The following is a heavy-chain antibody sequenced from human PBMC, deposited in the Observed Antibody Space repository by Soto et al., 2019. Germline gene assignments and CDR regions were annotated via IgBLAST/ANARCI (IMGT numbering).Heavy chain of an antibody. D-gene: IGHD3-10*01. CDR3: AKEEAFGNGGHDY. J-gene: IGHJ4*02. Sequence: QARLVESGGDVVQPGRSLRLSCVASGFTLGNYAMHWVRQAPGKGLEWVAGIWSDGDVKAYAGSVRGRFTISRDKSKNTLSLQMDSLRVEDTAMYYCAKEEAFGNGGHDYWGQGTLVIVSS. V-gene: IGHV3-33*03. CDR1: GFTLGNYA. CDR2: IWSDGDVK.